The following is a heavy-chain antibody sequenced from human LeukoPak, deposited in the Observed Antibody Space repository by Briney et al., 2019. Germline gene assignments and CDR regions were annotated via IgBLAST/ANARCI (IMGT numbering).Heavy chain of an antibody. CDR2: IIPIFGTA. CDR3: ASPDPNWGSVTHWYFDL. V-gene: IGHV1-69*13. J-gene: IGHJ2*01. D-gene: IGHD7-27*01. Sequence: SVKVSCKASGGTFSSYAISWVRQAPGQGLEWMGGIIPIFGTANYAQKFQGRVTITADESTSTAYMELSSLRSEDTAVYYCASPDPNWGSVTHWYFDLWGRGALVTVSS. CDR1: GGTFSSYA.